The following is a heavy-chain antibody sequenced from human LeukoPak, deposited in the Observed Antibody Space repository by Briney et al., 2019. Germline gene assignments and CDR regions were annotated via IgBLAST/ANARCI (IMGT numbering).Heavy chain of an antibody. CDR2: ISYDGSNK. J-gene: IGHJ3*02. CDR1: GFTFSSYA. CDR3: ARDAPRPDFWSGPEPPGAFDI. V-gene: IGHV3-30-3*01. Sequence: GGSLRLSCAASGFTFSSYAMHWVRQAPGKGLEWVAVISYDGSNKYYADSVKGRFTISRDNSKNTLYLQMNSLRAEDTAVYYCARDAPRPDFWSGPEPPGAFDIRGQGTMVTVSS. D-gene: IGHD3-3*01.